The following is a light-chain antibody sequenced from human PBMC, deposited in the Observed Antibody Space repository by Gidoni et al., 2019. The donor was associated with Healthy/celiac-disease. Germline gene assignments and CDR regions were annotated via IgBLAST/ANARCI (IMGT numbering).Light chain of an antibody. J-gene: IGKJ1*01. Sequence: DLVMTQSIHTLAVSLGELATISCKSSNSVLYSSNNKNYLAWYQQKPGQPPKLLIYWASTRESGVPDRFSGSGSGTDFTLTISSLQAEDLAVYYCQQYYSNSWTFGQGTKVEIK. V-gene: IGKV4-1*01. CDR1: NSVLYSSNNKNY. CDR3: QQYYSNSWT. CDR2: WAS.